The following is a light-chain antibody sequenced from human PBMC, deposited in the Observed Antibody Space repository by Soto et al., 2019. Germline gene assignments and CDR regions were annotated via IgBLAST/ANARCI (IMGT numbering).Light chain of an antibody. CDR1: QSLFYSSNSKTY. J-gene: IGKJ4*01. CDR2: WAS. Sequence: DIVMTQSPDSLAVSLGERATINCKSSQSLFYSSNSKTYLAWYQQKPGQPPKLLIYWASTRESGVPDRFSGSGSGTDFTLTIRSLQAEDVAVYYCQQYYSPPLTFGGGTRVEL. CDR3: QQYYSPPLT. V-gene: IGKV4-1*01.